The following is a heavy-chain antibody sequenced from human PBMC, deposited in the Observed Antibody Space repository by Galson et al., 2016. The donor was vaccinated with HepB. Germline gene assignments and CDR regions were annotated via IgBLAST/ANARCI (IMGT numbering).Heavy chain of an antibody. CDR1: GFIFSSYS. CDR2: ISSSSSYI. Sequence: LRLPCAGSGFIFSSYSMTWSRQPPGEGLVWVASISSSSSYIYYADSAKGRFTISRDNSKKTLYLEMNSLRAEDTAVYYCATEDRSSPGYGALDIWGQGAMVTVSS. J-gene: IGHJ3*02. CDR3: ATEDRSSPGYGALDI. V-gene: IGHV3-21*01. D-gene: IGHD6-13*01.